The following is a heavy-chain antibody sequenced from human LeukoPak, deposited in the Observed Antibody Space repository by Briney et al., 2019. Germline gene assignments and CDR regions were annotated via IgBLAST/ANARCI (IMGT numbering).Heavy chain of an antibody. Sequence: SETLSLTCTVSGGSISSSSYYWGWIRQPPGKGLEWIGSSQYSGSTYYNPSLKSRVIISVDTSKNQFSLKVTSVTAADTAVYYCARHEDTAMVVSPFDSWGQGTLVTVSS. D-gene: IGHD5-18*01. CDR3: ARHEDTAMVVSPFDS. V-gene: IGHV4-39*07. CDR2: SQYSGST. J-gene: IGHJ4*02. CDR1: GGSISSSSYY.